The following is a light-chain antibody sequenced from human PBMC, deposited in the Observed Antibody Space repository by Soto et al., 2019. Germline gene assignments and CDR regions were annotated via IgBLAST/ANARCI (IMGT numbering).Light chain of an antibody. CDR2: GAS. V-gene: IGKV3-20*01. CDR1: QSVSSSY. J-gene: IGKJ4*02. Sequence: EIVLTQSPGTLSLSPGERATLSCRASQSVSSSYLAWYQQKPGQAPRLLIYGASSRATGIPDRFSGSGSGTEFTLTISSLQSEDFAVCYCQQYGSSRTFGGGTKVDIK. CDR3: QQYGSSRT.